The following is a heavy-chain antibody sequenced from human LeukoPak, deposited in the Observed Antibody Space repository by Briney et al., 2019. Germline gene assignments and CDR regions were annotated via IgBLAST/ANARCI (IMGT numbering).Heavy chain of an antibody. CDR1: GGTFTSYA. Sequence: ASVKVSCKASGGTFTSYAISWVRQAPGQGLEWMGGIIPIFGTANYAQKFQGRVTITADESTSTAYMELSSLRSEDTAVYYCARNPIAVAEGYDYWGQGTLVTVSS. V-gene: IGHV1-69*13. CDR2: IIPIFGTA. J-gene: IGHJ4*02. D-gene: IGHD6-19*01. CDR3: ARNPIAVAEGYDY.